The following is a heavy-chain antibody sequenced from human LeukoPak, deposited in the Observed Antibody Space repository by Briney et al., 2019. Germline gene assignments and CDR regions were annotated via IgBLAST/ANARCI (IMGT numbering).Heavy chain of an antibody. J-gene: IGHJ5*02. D-gene: IGHD2-15*01. V-gene: IGHV1-18*01. CDR3: ARDHRPPVAATRRRFDL. Sequence: ASVKVSCKASSYTLASYGISWVRQAPGQALEGMGWISAYNGNTNYAQKPQGRVTMTTDTSTTTAYMELSSLRSDDTAVYYCARDHRPPVAATRRRFDLWGQGTLVTVSS. CDR1: SYTLASYG. CDR2: ISAYNGNT.